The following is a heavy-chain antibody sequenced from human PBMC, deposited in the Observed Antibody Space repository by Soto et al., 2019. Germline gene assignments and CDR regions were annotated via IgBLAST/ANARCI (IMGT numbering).Heavy chain of an antibody. V-gene: IGHV3-15*07. D-gene: IGHD6-19*01. CDR2: IKSLSDGGTT. Sequence: EVQLVESGGGLVKPGGSLRLSCEASGFSFTDAWMNWVRQPPGQGLEWVARIKSLSDGGTTDYATSVKDRFTISRDDSKNTVYLQMNSLRTDDTGVYYCMQCLDDRWGQGTLVTVS. CDR1: GFSFTDAW. CDR3: MQCLDDR. J-gene: IGHJ5*02.